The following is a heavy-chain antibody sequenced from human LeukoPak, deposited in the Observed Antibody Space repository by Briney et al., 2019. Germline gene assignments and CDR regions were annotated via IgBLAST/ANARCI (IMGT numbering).Heavy chain of an antibody. CDR2: INPNSGGT. CDR3: ARDLVGAGYYFDY. Sequence: ASVKVSCTASGYTFTGYYMHWVRQAPGQGLEWMGWINPNSGGTNYAQKFQGRVTMTRDTSISTAYMELSRLRSDDTAVYYCARDLVGAGYYFDYWGQGTLVTVSS. D-gene: IGHD1-26*01. V-gene: IGHV1-2*02. J-gene: IGHJ4*02. CDR1: GYTFTGYY.